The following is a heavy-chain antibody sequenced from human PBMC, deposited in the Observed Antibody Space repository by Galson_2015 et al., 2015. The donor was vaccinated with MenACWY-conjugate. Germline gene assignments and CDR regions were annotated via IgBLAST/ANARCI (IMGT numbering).Heavy chain of an antibody. Sequence: SLRLSCAASGFTFSSYGMHWVRQAPGKGLEWVAVISYDGSNKYYADSVKGRFTISRDNSKNTLYLQMNSLRAEDTAVYYCAKVFRDVVVTEYYYYYYGMDVWGQGPRSPSP. J-gene: IGHJ6*02. CDR2: ISYDGSNK. CDR3: AKVFRDVVVTEYYYYYYGMDV. CDR1: GFTFSSYG. D-gene: IGHD2-21*02. V-gene: IGHV3-30*18.